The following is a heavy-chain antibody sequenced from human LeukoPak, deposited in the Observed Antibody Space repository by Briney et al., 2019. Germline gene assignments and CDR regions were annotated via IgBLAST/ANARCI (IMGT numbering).Heavy chain of an antibody. D-gene: IGHD2-15*01. CDR1: GGTFSSYA. V-gene: IGHV1-69*05. CDR3: ARDIVVVVAATPTSWFDP. J-gene: IGHJ5*02. CDR2: IIPIFGTA. Sequence: SVKVSCKASGGTFSSYAISWVRQAPGQGLEWMGRIIPIFGTANYAQKFQGRVTITTDESTSTAYMELRSLRSDDTAVYYCARDIVVVVAATPTSWFDPWGQGTLVTVSS.